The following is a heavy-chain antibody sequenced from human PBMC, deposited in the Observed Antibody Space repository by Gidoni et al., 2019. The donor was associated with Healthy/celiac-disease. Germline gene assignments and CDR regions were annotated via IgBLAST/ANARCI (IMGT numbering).Heavy chain of an antibody. CDR2: ISGRGGST. CDR3: AKAQSTSDTEFDY. CDR1: GFTFSSYA. J-gene: IGHJ4*02. D-gene: IGHD5-18*01. V-gene: IGHV3-23*01. Sequence: EVQLLESGGGLVQPGGYLRRSCAASGFTFSSYAMSWVRQAPGKGLEWVSAISGRGGSTYYADSVKGRFNISRDNSKNTLYLQMNSLRAEDTSVYYCAKAQSTSDTEFDYWGQGTLVTVSS.